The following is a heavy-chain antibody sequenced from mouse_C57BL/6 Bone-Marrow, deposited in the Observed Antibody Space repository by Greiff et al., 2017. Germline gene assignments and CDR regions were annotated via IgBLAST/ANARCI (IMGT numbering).Heavy chain of an antibody. CDR3: ASNDLFAY. J-gene: IGHJ3*01. D-gene: IGHD2-4*01. Sequence: EVKLVESGGDLVKPGGSLKLSCAASGFTFSSYGMSWVRQTPDKRLEWVATISSGGSYTYYPDSVKGRFTISRDNAKNTLYLQMSSLKSEDTAMYYCASNDLFAYWGQGTLVTVSA. CDR2: ISSGGSYT. V-gene: IGHV5-6*01. CDR1: GFTFSSYG.